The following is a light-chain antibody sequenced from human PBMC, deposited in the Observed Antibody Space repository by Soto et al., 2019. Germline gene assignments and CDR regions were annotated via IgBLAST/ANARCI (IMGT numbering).Light chain of an antibody. CDR1: SSDVGGYNY. Sequence: QSALTQPPSASGSPGQSVTISCTGTSSDVGGYNYVSWYQQHPDKAPKLMIYEVSKRPPGVPDRFSGSKSGNTASLTVSGLQAEDEADYYCSSYAGSNNFVVFGGGTKVTVL. CDR3: SSYAGSNNFVV. V-gene: IGLV2-8*01. J-gene: IGLJ2*01. CDR2: EVS.